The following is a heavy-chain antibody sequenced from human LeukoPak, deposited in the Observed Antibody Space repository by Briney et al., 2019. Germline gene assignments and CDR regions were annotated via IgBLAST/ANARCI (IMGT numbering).Heavy chain of an antibody. V-gene: IGHV4-39*07. J-gene: IGHJ4*02. D-gene: IGHD3-9*01. Sequence: SETLSLTCTVSGGSISSSSYYWGWLRQPPGKGLEWIGGIYYSGSTYYNPSLKSRVTISVDTSKNQFSLKLSSVTAADTAVYYCARDAEGILTGYYFDYWGQGTLVTVSS. CDR1: GGSISSSSYY. CDR3: ARDAEGILTGYYFDY. CDR2: IYYSGST.